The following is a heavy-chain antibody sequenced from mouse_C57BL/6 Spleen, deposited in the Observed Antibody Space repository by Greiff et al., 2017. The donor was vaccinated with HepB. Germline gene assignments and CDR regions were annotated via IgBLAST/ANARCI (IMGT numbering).Heavy chain of an antibody. J-gene: IGHJ3*01. CDR1: GFSFNTYA. CDR2: IRSKSNNYAT. V-gene: IGHV10-1*01. D-gene: IGHD2-4*01. CDR3: VRHNDYDDGGFAY. Sequence: EVKVIESGGGLVQPKGSLKLSCAASGFSFNTYAMNWVRQAPGKGLEWVARIRSKSNNYATYYADSVKDRFTISRDDSESMLYLQMNNLKTEDTAMYYCVRHNDYDDGGFAYWGQGTLVTVSA.